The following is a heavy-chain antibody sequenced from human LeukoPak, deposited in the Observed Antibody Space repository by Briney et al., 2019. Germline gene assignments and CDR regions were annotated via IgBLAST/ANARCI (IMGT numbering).Heavy chain of an antibody. CDR1: GYTFIGYY. D-gene: IGHD1-1*01. J-gene: IGHJ4*02. V-gene: IGHV1-2*02. CDR3: ARGHPRTGTKLFDY. CDR2: INPYSGDT. Sequence: ASVRVSCKASGYTFIGYYMHWVRQAPGQGLEWMGWINPYSGDTNYAQKFQGRVTMTRDTSINTAYMELSRLRSDDTAVHYCARGHPRTGTKLFDYWGQGTLVTVSS.